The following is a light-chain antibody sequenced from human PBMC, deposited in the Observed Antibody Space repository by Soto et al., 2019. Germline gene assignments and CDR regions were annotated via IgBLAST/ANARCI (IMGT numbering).Light chain of an antibody. J-gene: IGKJ4*01. CDR3: QQRSNWPLT. Sequence: EIFMTHSQSTLSVSPFEISTLSCRASQSVSSYLAWYQQKPGQAPRLLIYDASNRATGIPARFSGSGSGTDFTLTISSLEPEDFAVYYCQQRSNWPLTFCGGTKVDI. V-gene: IGKV3-11*01. CDR1: QSVSSY. CDR2: DAS.